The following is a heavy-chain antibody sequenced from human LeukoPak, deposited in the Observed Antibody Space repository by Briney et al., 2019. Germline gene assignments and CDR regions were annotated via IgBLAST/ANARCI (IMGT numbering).Heavy chain of an antibody. D-gene: IGHD6-19*01. Sequence: ASVKVSCKASGYTFTSYGISWVRQAPGQGLEWMGWISAYNGNTNYAQKLQGRVTMTTDTSTSTAYMELRSLRSDDTAVYYCARDHSGWYPTHVTAYYYYGMDVWGQGTTVTVSS. CDR3: ARDHSGWYPTHVTAYYYYGMDV. J-gene: IGHJ6*02. CDR2: ISAYNGNT. CDR1: GYTFTSYG. V-gene: IGHV1-18*01.